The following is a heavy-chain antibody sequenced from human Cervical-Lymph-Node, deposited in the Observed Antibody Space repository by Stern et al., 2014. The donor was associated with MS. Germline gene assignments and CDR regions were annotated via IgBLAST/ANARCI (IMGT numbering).Heavy chain of an antibody. CDR1: GFSLDTPGVG. CDR2: IYCDDDR. D-gene: IGHD6-19*01. J-gene: IGHJ4*02. V-gene: IGHV2-5*02. Sequence: QVTLKESGPTLVKPTQTLTLTCSFSGFSLDTPGVGVGWIRQPPGKALEWLALIYCDDDRHYKPSLKSRPTLTKDTSKNQVVFTMTNMDPVDTATYHCAQVSVEVGGQFEYWGQGTLVTVSS. CDR3: AQVSVEVGGQFEY.